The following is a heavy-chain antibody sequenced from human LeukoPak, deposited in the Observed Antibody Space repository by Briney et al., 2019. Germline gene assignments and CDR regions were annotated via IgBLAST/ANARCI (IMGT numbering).Heavy chain of an antibody. D-gene: IGHD3-22*01. J-gene: IGHJ4*02. CDR1: GFTFSSYS. Sequence: GGSLKLSCAASGFTFSSYSMNWVRQAPGRGLEWVSSISVSGGSTHYADSVKGRFTISRDNSKNTLYLQMNSLRAEDTAVYYCAKDVLVRYYDGSGYYCDYWGQGTLVTVSS. CDR3: AKDVLVRYYDGSGYYCDY. V-gene: IGHV3-23*01. CDR2: ISVSGGST.